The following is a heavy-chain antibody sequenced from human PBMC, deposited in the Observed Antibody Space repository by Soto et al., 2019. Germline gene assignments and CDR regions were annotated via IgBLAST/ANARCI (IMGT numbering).Heavy chain of an antibody. CDR3: ARDLQKLRSFDAGYYYYGMDV. V-gene: IGHV3-21*01. J-gene: IGHJ6*02. CDR2: ISSSSSYI. D-gene: IGHD3-9*01. Sequence: EVQLVESGGGLVKPGGSLRLSCAASGFTFSSYSMNWVRQAPGKGLEWVSSISSSSSYIYYADSVKGRFTISRDNAKNSLYLQMNSLRAEDTAVYYCARDLQKLRSFDAGYYYYGMDVWGQGTTVTVSS. CDR1: GFTFSSYS.